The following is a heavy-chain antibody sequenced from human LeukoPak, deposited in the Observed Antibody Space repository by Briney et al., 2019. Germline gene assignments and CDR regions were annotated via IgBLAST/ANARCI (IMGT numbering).Heavy chain of an antibody. J-gene: IGHJ4*02. CDR1: GFTFSSYV. D-gene: IGHD3-22*01. CDR3: ANSSDYYDSSRFDY. V-gene: IGHV3-23*01. Sequence: GGSLRLSCAASGFTFSSYVMSWVRQAPGKGLEWVSAISGSGGSTYYADSVKGRFTISRDNSKNTLYLQMNSLRAEDTAVYYCANSSDYYDSSRFDYWGQGTLVTVSS. CDR2: ISGSGGST.